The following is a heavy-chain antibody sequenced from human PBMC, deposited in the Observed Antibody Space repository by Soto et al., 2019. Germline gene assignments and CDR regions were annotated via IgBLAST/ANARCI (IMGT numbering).Heavy chain of an antibody. J-gene: IGHJ4*02. CDR2: INPNSGNI. D-gene: IGHD3-10*01. V-gene: IGHV1-8*01. CDR3: ARGRASGSYYLLAY. Sequence: GASVKVSCKASGDTFTTYDINWVRQATGHGLEWMGWINPNSGNIGYAQRFQGRVTMTRDTAIRTAYMEVSSLRSDDTAVYYCARGRASGSYYLLAYWGQGTLVTVSS. CDR1: GDTFTTYD.